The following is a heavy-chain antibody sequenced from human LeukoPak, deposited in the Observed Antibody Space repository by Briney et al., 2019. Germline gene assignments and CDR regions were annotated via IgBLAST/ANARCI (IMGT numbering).Heavy chain of an antibody. CDR3: ARAYGSGGYYYYGMDV. CDR2: ISSSSSTI. CDR1: GFTFSSYS. Sequence: PGGSLRLSRAASGFTFSSYSMNWVRQAPGKGLEWVSYISSSSSTIYYADSVKGRFTISRDNAKNSLYLQMNSLRAEDTAVYYCARAYGSGGYYYYGMDVWGQGTTVTVSS. D-gene: IGHD3-10*01. V-gene: IGHV3-48*04. J-gene: IGHJ6*02.